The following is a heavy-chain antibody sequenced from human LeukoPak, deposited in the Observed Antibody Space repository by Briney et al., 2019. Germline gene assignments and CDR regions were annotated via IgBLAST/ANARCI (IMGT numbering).Heavy chain of an antibody. J-gene: IGHJ4*02. Sequence: SETLSLTCAVYGGSFSVYYWSWIRQPPGKGLEWIGEINHSGSTNYNPSLKSRVTISVDTSKNQFSLKLSSVTAADTAVYYCARERYYGSGTYYRGNYFDYWGQGTLVTVPS. CDR2: INHSGST. CDR3: ARERYYGSGTYYRGNYFDY. V-gene: IGHV4-34*01. D-gene: IGHD3-10*01. CDR1: GGSFSVYY.